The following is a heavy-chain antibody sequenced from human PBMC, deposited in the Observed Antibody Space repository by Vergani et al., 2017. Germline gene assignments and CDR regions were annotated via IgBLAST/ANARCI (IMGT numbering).Heavy chain of an antibody. CDR3: ARCIRRLYFPVEFDY. D-gene: IGHD2/OR15-2a*01. V-gene: IGHV4-61*02. Sequence: QVQLQESGPGLVKPSQTLSLTCTVSGGSISSGSYYWSWIRQPAGKGLEWIGSIYYSGSTYYNPSLKSRVTISVDTSKNQFSLKLSSVTAADTAVYYCARCIRRLYFPVEFDYWGQGTLVTVSS. CDR1: GGSISSGSYY. CDR2: IYYSGST. J-gene: IGHJ4*02.